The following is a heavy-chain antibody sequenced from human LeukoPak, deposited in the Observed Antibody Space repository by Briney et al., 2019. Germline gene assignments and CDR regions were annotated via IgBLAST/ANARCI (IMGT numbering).Heavy chain of an antibody. Sequence: GGSLRLSCAASGFIFSSYWMSWVRQAPGKGLEWVANIKQDGSEKYYVDSVKGRFTISRDNAKNSLYLQMNSLRDEDTAIYFCARALWELRSSAYFDHWGQGTLVTVSS. V-gene: IGHV3-7*01. CDR2: IKQDGSEK. D-gene: IGHD1-26*01. J-gene: IGHJ4*02. CDR3: ARALWELRSSAYFDH. CDR1: GFIFSSYW.